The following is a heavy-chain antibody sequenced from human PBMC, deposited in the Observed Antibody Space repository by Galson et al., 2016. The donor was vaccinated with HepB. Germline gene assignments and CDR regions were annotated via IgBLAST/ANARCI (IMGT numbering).Heavy chain of an antibody. CDR3: ARVDYGSGWREGGFDP. Sequence: SLRLSCAASGLTFSDFYMSWLRQAPGKGLEWVSYISSSSSHTNYADSVKGRFTISRDNANNSLYLQMNSLGVEDTAVYYCARVDYGSGWREGGFDPWGQGTLVTVSS. D-gene: IGHD6-19*01. J-gene: IGHJ5*02. CDR2: ISSSSSHT. CDR1: GLTFSDFY. V-gene: IGHV3-11*06.